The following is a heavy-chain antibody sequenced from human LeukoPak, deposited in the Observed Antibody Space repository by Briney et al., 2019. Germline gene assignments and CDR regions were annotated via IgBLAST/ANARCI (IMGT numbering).Heavy chain of an antibody. J-gene: IGHJ4*02. Sequence: GRSLRLSCAASVFTFSSYSMHWVRQAPCKGLEWVEVISYDGSNKYYADSVKGRFTISRDNSKNTLYLQMNSLRAEDTAVYYCARKLRGYSSSWHLDYWGQGTLVTVPS. CDR1: VFTFSSYS. CDR2: ISYDGSNK. CDR3: ARKLRGYSSSWHLDY. V-gene: IGHV3-30-3*01. D-gene: IGHD6-13*01.